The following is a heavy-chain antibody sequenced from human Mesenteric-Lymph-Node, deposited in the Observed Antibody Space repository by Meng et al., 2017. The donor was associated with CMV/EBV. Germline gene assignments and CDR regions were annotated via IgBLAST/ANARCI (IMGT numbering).Heavy chain of an antibody. CDR3: ARGRGRITIFGVVTSFGVGLRFDP. V-gene: IGHV4-39*07. D-gene: IGHD3-3*01. CDR2: IYYSGST. CDR1: GGSISSSSYY. Sequence: SETLSLTCTVSGGSISSSSYYWGWIRQPPGKGLEWIGSIYYSGSTYYNPSLKNRVTISVDTSKNQFSLKLSSVTAADTAVYYCARGRGRITIFGVVTSFGVGLRFDPWGQGTLVTVSS. J-gene: IGHJ5*02.